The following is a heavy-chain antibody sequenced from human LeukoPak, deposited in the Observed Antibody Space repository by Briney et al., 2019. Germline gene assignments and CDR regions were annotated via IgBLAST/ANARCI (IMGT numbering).Heavy chain of an antibody. D-gene: IGHD3-22*01. V-gene: IGHV1-69*05. CDR1: GYTFTGYY. CDR2: IIPIFGTA. J-gene: IGHJ3*02. Sequence: GASVKVSCKASGYTFTGYYMHWVRQAPGQGLEWMGGIIPIFGTANYAQKFQGRVTITTDESTSTAYMELSSLRSEDTAVYYCATRPITSITMIVVVTGDDAFDIWGQGTMVTVSS. CDR3: ATRPITSITMIVVVTGDDAFDI.